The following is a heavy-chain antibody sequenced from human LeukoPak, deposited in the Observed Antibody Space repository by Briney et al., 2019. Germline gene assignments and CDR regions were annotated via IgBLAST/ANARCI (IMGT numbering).Heavy chain of an antibody. D-gene: IGHD6-19*01. CDR2: ISGSGSST. Sequence: GGSLRLSCAASGFTFSSYAMSWVRQAPGKGLEWVSAISGSGSSTYYADSVKGRFTISRDNSKNTLYLQMNSLRAEDTAVYYCARNTELAVAGNFDYWGQGTLVTVSS. V-gene: IGHV3-23*01. CDR1: GFTFSSYA. CDR3: ARNTELAVAGNFDY. J-gene: IGHJ4*02.